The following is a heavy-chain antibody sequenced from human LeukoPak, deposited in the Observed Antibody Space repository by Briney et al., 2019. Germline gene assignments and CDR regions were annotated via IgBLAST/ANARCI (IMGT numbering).Heavy chain of an antibody. CDR1: GYTCTGYF. CDR3: ARDGTSYYYDSSGYSHYYSYYMDV. D-gene: IGHD3-22*01. J-gene: IGHJ6*03. Sequence: ASVKVSCKASGYTCTGYFIHWVRQAPGQGLEWVGRINTDNGGTNCAQKFQGRVTMTRDTSVTTAYMELSGLRSDDTAVYFCARDGTSYYYDSSGYSHYYSYYMDVWGKGTTITVSS. V-gene: IGHV1-2*06. CDR2: INTDNGGT.